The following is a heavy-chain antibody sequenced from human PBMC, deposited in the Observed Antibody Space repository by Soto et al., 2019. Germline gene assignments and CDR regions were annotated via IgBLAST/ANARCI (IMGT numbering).Heavy chain of an antibody. J-gene: IGHJ4*02. D-gene: IGHD3-10*01. V-gene: IGHV3-11*01. Sequence: GGSLRLSCAASGFTFSDYYMSWIRQAPGKGLEWVSYISSSGSTIYYANSVKGRFSISRDNAKNSLYLQMNSLRAEDMAVYYCASDRTPTAVYGSGSNPRDWGQGTLVTVSS. CDR3: ASDRTPTAVYGSGSNPRD. CDR1: GFTFSDYY. CDR2: ISSSGSTI.